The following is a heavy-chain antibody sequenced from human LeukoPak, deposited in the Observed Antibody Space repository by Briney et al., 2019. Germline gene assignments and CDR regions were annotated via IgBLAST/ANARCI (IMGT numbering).Heavy chain of an antibody. CDR3: ARGNELLGERYYYSMDV. J-gene: IGHJ6*03. CDR2: INPNSGGT. V-gene: IGHV1-2*02. D-gene: IGHD3-10*01. CDR1: GYSFTDYY. Sequence: ASVKVSCKASGYSFTDYYMHWVRQAPGQGPEWMGWINPNSGGTNYAQKFQGRVTMSRDTSISTAYMEVSRLRSDDTAVYYCARGNELLGERYYYSMDVWGKGTTVTISS.